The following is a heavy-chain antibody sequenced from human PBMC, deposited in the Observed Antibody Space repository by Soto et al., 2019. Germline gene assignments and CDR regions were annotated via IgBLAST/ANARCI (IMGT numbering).Heavy chain of an antibody. CDR1: GGSISSGEYY. V-gene: IGHV4-30-4*01. CDR3: ATKAGGHFDY. D-gene: IGHD6-25*01. CDR2: IYYSGTT. J-gene: IGHJ4*02. Sequence: QVQLQESGPGLVKPSQTLSLTCNVSGGSISSGEYYWTWIRQPPGKGLEWLGYIYYSGTTYYNPSLKSRLTISLDTSKNQFSLKLSSVTAADTAMYYCATKAGGHFDYWGQGTLFTVSS.